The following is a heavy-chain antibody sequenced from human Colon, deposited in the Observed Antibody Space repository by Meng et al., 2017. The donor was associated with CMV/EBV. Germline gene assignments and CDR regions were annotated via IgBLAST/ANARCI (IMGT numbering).Heavy chain of an antibody. CDR2: FSRGGENS. CDR3: AKGSTDGFNGLFDS. J-gene: IGHJ4*02. CDR1: GFSFSSHA. D-gene: IGHD5-24*01. Sequence: SGFSFSSHAMSWVRPAPGKGLEWVSGFSRGGENSYYADSVRGRFTISRDISKSTLYLQMDSLRAEDTALYYCAKGSTDGFNGLFDSWGQGALVTVSS. V-gene: IGHV3-23*01.